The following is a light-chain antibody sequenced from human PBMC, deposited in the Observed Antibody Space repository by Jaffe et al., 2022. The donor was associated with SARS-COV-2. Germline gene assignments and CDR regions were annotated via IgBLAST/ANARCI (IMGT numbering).Light chain of an antibody. CDR1: QTISTY. V-gene: IGKV1-39*01. CDR2: AVS. Sequence: DIQMTQSPSSLSASVGDRVTITCRASQTISTYLNWYQQKPGKAPKFLIYAVSSLQSGVPSRFSGSGSGTDFTLTISSLQPEDFATYYCQQSYSTPWTFGQGTKVEIK. CDR3: QQSYSTPWT. J-gene: IGKJ1*01.